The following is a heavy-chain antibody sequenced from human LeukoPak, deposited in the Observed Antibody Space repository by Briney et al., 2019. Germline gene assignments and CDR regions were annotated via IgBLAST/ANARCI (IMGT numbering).Heavy chain of an antibody. CDR3: ARDRGYCSGGSCYSNFDY. V-gene: IGHV3-7*01. Sequence: GGSLRLSCAASGFTLSGYWMHWVREAPGKGLEWVANIKQDGSEKYYVDSVKGRFTISRDNAKNSLYLQMNSLRAEDTAVYYCARDRGYCSGGSCYSNFDYWGQGTLVTVSS. CDR2: IKQDGSEK. J-gene: IGHJ4*02. D-gene: IGHD2-15*01. CDR1: GFTLSGYW.